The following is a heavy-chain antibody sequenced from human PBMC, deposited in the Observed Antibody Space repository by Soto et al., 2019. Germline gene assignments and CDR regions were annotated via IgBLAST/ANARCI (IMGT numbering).Heavy chain of an antibody. Sequence: SVKLSCEASGYTFTGYYMHWVRQAPGQGLEWMGWINPNSGGTNYAQKFQGWVTMTRDTSISTAYMELSRLRSDDTAVYYCARGGADIGATIYSCCMVSWCQGIIVTVS. V-gene: IGHV1-2*04. J-gene: IGHJ6*02. D-gene: IGHD5-12*01. CDR2: INPNSGGT. CDR1: GYTFTGYY. CDR3: ARGGADIGATIYSCCMVS.